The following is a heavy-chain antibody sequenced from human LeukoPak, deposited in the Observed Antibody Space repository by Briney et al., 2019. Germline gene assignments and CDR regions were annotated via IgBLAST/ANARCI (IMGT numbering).Heavy chain of an antibody. CDR2: ISISRTTI. J-gene: IGHJ4*02. D-gene: IGHD1-1*01. V-gene: IGHV3-48*02. CDR3: ARDAGVERYFDY. Sequence: GGSLRLSCAASGFTVSSNYMSWVRQAPGKGLEWVSYISISRTTIYYADSVRGRFTISTDNAKKLLFLQMNSLRDEDTAVYYCARDAGVERYFDYWGQGALVTVSS. CDR1: GFTVSSNY.